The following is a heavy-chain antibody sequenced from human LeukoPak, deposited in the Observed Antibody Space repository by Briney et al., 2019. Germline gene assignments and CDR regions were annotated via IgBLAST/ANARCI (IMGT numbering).Heavy chain of an antibody. CDR1: GYTFTNYG. V-gene: IGHV1-18*01. Sequence: ASVKVSCKASGYTFTNYGISWVRQAPGQGLEWMAWISAYSGNTEYEQKMQGRVTMTTDTSTSTAYMELRNLISDDSAVYICARDAVSTVTAGGIDYWGQGTLVTVSS. CDR2: ISAYSGNT. CDR3: ARDAVSTVTAGGIDY. D-gene: IGHD2-21*02. J-gene: IGHJ4*02.